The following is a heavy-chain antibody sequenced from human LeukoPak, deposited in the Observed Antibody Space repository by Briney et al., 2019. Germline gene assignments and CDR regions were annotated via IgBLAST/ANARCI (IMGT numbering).Heavy chain of an antibody. CDR1: AFNFDEFT. CDR3: AKEDPTSIIPAIAA. CDR2: ISGSGGST. J-gene: IGHJ5*02. D-gene: IGHD2-2*01. Sequence: GGSLRLSCRASAFNFDEFTMSWVRQAPGKGLEWVSAISGSGGSTYYADSVKGRFTISRDNSKNTLYLQMNSLRAEDTAVYYCAKEDPTSIIPAIAAWGQGTLVTVSS. V-gene: IGHV3-23*01.